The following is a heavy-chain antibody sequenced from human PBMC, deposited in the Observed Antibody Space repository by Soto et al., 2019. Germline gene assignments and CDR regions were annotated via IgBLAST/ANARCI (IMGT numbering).Heavy chain of an antibody. V-gene: IGHV4-30-4*01. CDR2: IYYSGTT. CDR1: GGSISSGDHY. J-gene: IGHJ6*02. CDR3: ARALIQLWPHYYYGMDV. D-gene: IGHD5-18*01. Sequence: SETLSLTCTVSGGSISSGDHYWSWIRQPPGKGLEWIGYIYYSGTTYYDPSLKSRVTISVDTSENQFSLKVNSVTAADTAVYYCARALIQLWPHYYYGMDVWGQGTTVTVSS.